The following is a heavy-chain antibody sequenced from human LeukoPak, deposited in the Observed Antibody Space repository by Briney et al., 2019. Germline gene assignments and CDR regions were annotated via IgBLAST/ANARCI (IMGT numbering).Heavy chain of an antibody. Sequence: PGGSLRLSCAASGFTFSSYWMHWVRHAPGKGLVWVSRIKSDGSTRYADSVKGRFTMSRDNAKNTVSLQMTSLRAEDTGVYYCARAPSEIGGYYPEYFRHWGQGTLVIVSS. J-gene: IGHJ1*01. CDR1: GFTFSSYW. V-gene: IGHV3-74*01. CDR3: ARAPSEIGGYYPEYFRH. CDR2: IKSDGST. D-gene: IGHD3-22*01.